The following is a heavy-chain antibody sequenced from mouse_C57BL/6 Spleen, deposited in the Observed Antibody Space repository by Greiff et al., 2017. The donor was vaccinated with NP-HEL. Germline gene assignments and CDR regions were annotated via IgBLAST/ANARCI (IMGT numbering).Heavy chain of an antibody. J-gene: IGHJ4*01. V-gene: IGHV1-15*01. CDR2: IDPETGGT. CDR3: TRDDVYYAMDY. D-gene: IGHD2-3*01. CDR1: GYTFTDYE. Sequence: VQLQQSGAELVRPGASVTLSCKASGYTFTDYEMHWVKQTPVHGLEWIGAIDPETGGTAYNQKFKGKAILTADKSSSTAYMELRSLTSEDSAVYYCTRDDVYYAMDYWGQGTSVTVSS.